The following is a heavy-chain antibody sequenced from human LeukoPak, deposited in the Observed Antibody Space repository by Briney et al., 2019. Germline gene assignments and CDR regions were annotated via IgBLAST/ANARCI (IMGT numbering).Heavy chain of an antibody. D-gene: IGHD3-22*01. V-gene: IGHV4-34*01. J-gene: IGHJ4*02. Sequence: PSETLSLTCAVYGGSFSGYYWSWIRQPPGKGLEWIGEINHSGSTNYNPSLKGRVTISVDTSKNQFSLKLSSVTAADTAVYYCARGRVPQYYYDSSGYYLGDFDYWGQGTLVTVSS. CDR3: ARGRVPQYYYDSSGYYLGDFDY. CDR2: INHSGST. CDR1: GGSFSGYY.